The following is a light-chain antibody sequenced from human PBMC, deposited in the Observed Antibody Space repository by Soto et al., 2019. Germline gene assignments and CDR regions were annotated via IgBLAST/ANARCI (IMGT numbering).Light chain of an antibody. CDR3: SSYTSSTAYV. J-gene: IGLJ1*01. CDR2: EVS. CDR1: SSDVGGYNY. Sequence: QSVLTQPPSVSGAPGQRVTISCTGSSSDVGGYNYASWYQLHPGNAPKLMVYEVSNRPSGVSNRFSGSKSGNTASLTISGLQAEDEADYYCSSYTSSTAYVFGTGTKVTVL. V-gene: IGLV2-14*01.